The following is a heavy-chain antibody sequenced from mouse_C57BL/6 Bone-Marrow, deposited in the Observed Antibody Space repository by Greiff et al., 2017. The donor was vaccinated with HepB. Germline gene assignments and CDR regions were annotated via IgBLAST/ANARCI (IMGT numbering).Heavy chain of an antibody. CDR3: ARWVR. CDR1: GYTFTSYW. D-gene: IGHD2-14*01. J-gene: IGHJ2*01. CDR2: IDPSDSYT. Sequence: VQLQQPGAELVKPGASVKLSCKASGYTFTSYWMQWVKQRPGQGLEWIGEIDPSDSYTNYNQKFKGKATLTVDTSSSTAYMQLSSLTSEDSAVYYCARWVRWGQGTTLTVSS. V-gene: IGHV1-50*01.